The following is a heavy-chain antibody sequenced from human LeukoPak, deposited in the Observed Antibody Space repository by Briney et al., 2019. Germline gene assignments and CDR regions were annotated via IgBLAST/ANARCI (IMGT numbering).Heavy chain of an antibody. CDR1: GGSITSSSYY. J-gene: IGHJ4*02. D-gene: IGHD6-13*01. V-gene: IGHV4-39*01. CDR2: IFYSGST. Sequence: SETLSLTCTVSGGSITSSSYYRGWIRQPPGKGLEWIGSIFYSGSTYYNPSLKSRVTISVDTSKTQFSLKLSSVTAADTAVYYCAKQQLVRCFDYWGQGTLVTVSS. CDR3: AKQQLVRCFDY.